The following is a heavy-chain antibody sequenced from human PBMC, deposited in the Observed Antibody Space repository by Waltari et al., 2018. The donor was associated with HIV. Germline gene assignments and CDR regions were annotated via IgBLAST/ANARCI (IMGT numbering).Heavy chain of an antibody. CDR2: ISLDASNQ. CDR1: GFTFTTYG. CDR3: VRDPLAYYDFWSAYYFGDD. J-gene: IGHJ4*02. Sequence: QVQLVESGGGVVQPGRSLRLSCAASGFTFTTYGLHWVRQAPEKVLEWGAFISLDASNQYYGDSVKGRFTISRDDSKNTLFLQMNSLSPEDTAMYYCVRDPLAYYDFWSAYYFGDDWGQGTLVTVSS. D-gene: IGHD3-3*01. V-gene: IGHV3-30*03.